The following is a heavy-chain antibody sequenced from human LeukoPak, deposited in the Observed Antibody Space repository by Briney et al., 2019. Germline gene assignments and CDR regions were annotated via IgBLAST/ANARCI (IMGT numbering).Heavy chain of an antibody. CDR3: ARYVWGSYRYYYYGMDV. V-gene: IGHV1-18*01. Sequence: ASVKVSCKASGYTFTSYGISWVRQALGQGLEWMGWISAYNGNTNYAQKLQGRVTMTTDTSTSTAYMELRSLRSDDTAVYYCARYVWGSYRYYYYGMDVWGQGTTVTVSS. D-gene: IGHD3-16*02. CDR2: ISAYNGNT. CDR1: GYTFTSYG. J-gene: IGHJ6*02.